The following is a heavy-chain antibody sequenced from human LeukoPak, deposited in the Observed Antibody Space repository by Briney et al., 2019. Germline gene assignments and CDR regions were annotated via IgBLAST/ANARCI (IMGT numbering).Heavy chain of an antibody. V-gene: IGHV4-59*01. CDR1: GGSISSYY. CDR3: ARSIAARPKFDY. J-gene: IGHJ4*02. Sequence: SETLSLTCTVSGGSISSYYWSWIRQPPGKGLEWIGYIYYSGSTNYNPSLKSRVTISVDTSKSQFSLKLSSVTAADTAVYYCARSIAARPKFDYWGQGTLVTVSS. D-gene: IGHD6-6*01. CDR2: IYYSGST.